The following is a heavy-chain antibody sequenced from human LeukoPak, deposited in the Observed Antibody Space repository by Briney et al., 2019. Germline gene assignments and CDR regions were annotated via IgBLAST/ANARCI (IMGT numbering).Heavy chain of an antibody. CDR1: GGSIRNYY. V-gene: IGHV4-4*07. CDR2: IHSSGGA. J-gene: IGHJ3*02. D-gene: IGHD1-26*01. Sequence: PSETLSLPCSVSGGSIRNYYWNWLRQAAGKELELIGRIHSSGGANYSPSLKSRAAMLIDTSKGQFSLRLSSVTAARTAMYYCARGAVGATPHVAFDSWGQGTMVTVSS. CDR3: ARGAVGATPHVAFDS.